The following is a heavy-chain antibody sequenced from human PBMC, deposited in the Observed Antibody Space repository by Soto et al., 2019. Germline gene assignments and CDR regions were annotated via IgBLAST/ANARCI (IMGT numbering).Heavy chain of an antibody. CDR3: ARHASETYAHYYFYGLDV. CDR1: GFTFSNYE. Sequence: EVQLVESGGGLVQPGGSLRLSCVGSGFTFSNYEMNWVRQAPGKGLEWLSYITSDGTTIFSADSVKGRFTISRDNAKNSLYLQLNSLRGEDTAIYYCARHASETYAHYYFYGLDVWGQGTTVTVSS. V-gene: IGHV3-48*03. CDR2: ITSDGTTI. J-gene: IGHJ6*02. D-gene: IGHD2-2*01.